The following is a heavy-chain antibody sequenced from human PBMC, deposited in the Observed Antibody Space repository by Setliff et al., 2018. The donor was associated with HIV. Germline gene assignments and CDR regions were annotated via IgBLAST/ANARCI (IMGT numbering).Heavy chain of an antibody. CDR3: ARSRRDGYSPGGY. CDR1: GYTFTSYG. D-gene: IGHD4-4*01. CDR2: ISAYNGNK. V-gene: IGHV1-18*01. Sequence: ASVKVSCKASGYTFTSYGISWVRQAPGQGLEWMGWISAYNGNKKYAQKFQGRLIMTTDTSTNTTYMELRSLKSDDTAVYYCARSRRDGYSPGGYWGQGTLVTVSS. J-gene: IGHJ4*02.